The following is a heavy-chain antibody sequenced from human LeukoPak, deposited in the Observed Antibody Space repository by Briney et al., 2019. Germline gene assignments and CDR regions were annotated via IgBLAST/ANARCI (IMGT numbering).Heavy chain of an antibody. CDR3: ARGTYYDSSGYYVFGAFDI. V-gene: IGHV3-53*01. Sequence: PGGSLRLSCAASGFTVSSNYMSWVRQAPGKGLEWVSVIYSGGSTYYADSVKGRFTISRDNSKNTLYLQMNSLRAEDTAVYYCARGTYYDSSGYYVFGAFDIWGQGTMVTVSS. D-gene: IGHD3-22*01. J-gene: IGHJ3*02. CDR1: GFTVSSNY. CDR2: IYSGGST.